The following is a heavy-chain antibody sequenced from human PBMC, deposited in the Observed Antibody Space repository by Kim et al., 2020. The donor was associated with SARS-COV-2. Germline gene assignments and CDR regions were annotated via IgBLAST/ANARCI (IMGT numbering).Heavy chain of an antibody. V-gene: IGHV4-34*01. CDR3: ARGPLASSSSTQVPDAAPYYYYYGMDV. J-gene: IGHJ6*02. Sequence: SETLSLTCAVYGGSFSGYYWSWIRQPPGKGLEWIGEINHSGSTNYNPSLKSRVTISVDTSKNQFSLKLSSVTAADTAVYYCARGPLASSSSTQVPDAAPYYYYYGMDVWGQGTTVTVSS. D-gene: IGHD6-6*01. CDR2: INHSGST. CDR1: GGSFSGYY.